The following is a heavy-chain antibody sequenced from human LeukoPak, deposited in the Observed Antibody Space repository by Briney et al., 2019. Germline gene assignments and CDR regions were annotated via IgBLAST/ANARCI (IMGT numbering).Heavy chain of an antibody. Sequence: GGSLRLSCAASGFTLSSYGMNWVRQAPGKGLEWVSGISGSGGSTYYADSVKGRFTISRDNSKNTLYLQMNSLKTEDTAVYYCTTDLSGEIDAFDIWGQGTMVTVSS. CDR1: GFTLSSYG. J-gene: IGHJ3*02. CDR3: TTDLSGEIDAFDI. D-gene: IGHD7-27*01. V-gene: IGHV3-23*01. CDR2: ISGSGGST.